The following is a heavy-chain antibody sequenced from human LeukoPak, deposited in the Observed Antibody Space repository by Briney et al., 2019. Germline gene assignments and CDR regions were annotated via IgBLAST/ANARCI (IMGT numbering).Heavy chain of an antibody. CDR3: ARDTGSNFFDP. CDR1: GYTFITYG. V-gene: IGHV1-18*01. D-gene: IGHD1-26*01. CDR2: ISTYNAKT. J-gene: IGHJ5*02. Sequence: ASVKVSFKASGYTFITYGIIWVRQAPGQGLEWMGWISTYNAKTKYAQNLQGRVAMTTDTSTSTVYMELRSLTSDDTAVYYCARDTGSNFFDPWGQGTLVTVAS.